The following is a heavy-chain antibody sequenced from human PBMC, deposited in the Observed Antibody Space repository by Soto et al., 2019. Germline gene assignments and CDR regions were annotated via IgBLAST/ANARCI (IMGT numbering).Heavy chain of an antibody. J-gene: IGHJ6*03. V-gene: IGHV6-1*01. CDR3: AGTTSRQWYYMDV. CDR1: GDKESSYTAA. D-gene: IGHD1-7*01. CDR2: TYYRSRVYN. Sequence: LQAQSSTGVRCGDKESSYTAAWNWIRQSPSAGLECLGRTYYRSRVYNDYAVSVRGRITIISATSDNQLSLHFDSVTPEDTAVYYCAGTTSRQWYYMDVWGRGTSVTVSS.